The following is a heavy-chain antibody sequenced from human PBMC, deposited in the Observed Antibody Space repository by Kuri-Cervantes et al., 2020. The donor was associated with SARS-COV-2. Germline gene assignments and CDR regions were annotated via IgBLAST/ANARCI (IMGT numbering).Heavy chain of an antibody. V-gene: IGHV4-59*12. D-gene: IGHD6-19*01. CDR2: INYSGGS. Sequence: ESLKISCTVSGGSISSDYWSWIRQPPGKGLEWIGFINYSGGSNYNPSLKSRVSISVDTSKNQFSLRLSSVTAADTAVYYCARLGSGWPGIDFWGQGTLVTVSS. CDR3: ARLGSGWPGIDF. CDR1: GGSISSDY. J-gene: IGHJ4*02.